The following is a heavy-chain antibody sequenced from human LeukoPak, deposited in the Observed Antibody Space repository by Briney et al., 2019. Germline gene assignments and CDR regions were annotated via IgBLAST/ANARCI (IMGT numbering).Heavy chain of an antibody. J-gene: IGHJ4*02. CDR2: IYYSGST. D-gene: IGHD6-19*01. V-gene: IGHV4-30-4*08. CDR1: GGSISSGDYY. Sequence: PSETLSLTCTVSGGSISSGDYYWSWLRQPPGKGLEWIGYIYYSGSTYYNPSLKSRVTISVDTSKNQFSLKLSAVTAADTAVYYCAGERGYSSGWYQFFALDYWGQGTLVTVSS. CDR3: AGERGYSSGWYQFFALDY.